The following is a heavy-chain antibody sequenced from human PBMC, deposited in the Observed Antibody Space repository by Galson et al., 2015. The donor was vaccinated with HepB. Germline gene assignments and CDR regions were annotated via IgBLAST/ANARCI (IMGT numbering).Heavy chain of an antibody. V-gene: IGHV6-1*01. CDR1: GDSVSSNSAA. J-gene: IGHJ4*02. CDR3: ARTTVYSSGWYVLPHYFDY. CDR2: TYYRSKWYN. D-gene: IGHD6-19*01. Sequence: CAISGDSVSSNSAAWNWIRQSPSRGLEWLGRTYYRSKWYNDYAVSVKSRITINPDTSKNQFSLQLNSVTPEGTAVYYCARTTVYSSGWYVLPHYFDYWGQGTLVTVSS.